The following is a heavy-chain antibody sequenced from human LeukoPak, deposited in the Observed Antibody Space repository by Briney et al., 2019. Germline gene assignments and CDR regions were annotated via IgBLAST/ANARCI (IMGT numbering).Heavy chain of an antibody. D-gene: IGHD6-13*01. J-gene: IGHJ4*02. Sequence: SETLSLTCTVSGGSISSSYYWGWIRQPPGKGLEWIGNIYYSGSTYYNPSLKSRVTISVDTSKNQLSLKLSSVTAADTAVYYCARAGDRIAAAGTFDYWGQGTLVTVSS. CDR2: IYYSGST. CDR3: ARAGDRIAAAGTFDY. CDR1: GGSISSSYY. V-gene: IGHV4-39*07.